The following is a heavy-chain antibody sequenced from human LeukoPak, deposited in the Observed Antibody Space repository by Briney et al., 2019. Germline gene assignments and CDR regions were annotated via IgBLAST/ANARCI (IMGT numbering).Heavy chain of an antibody. CDR2: IYSGGST. Sequence: GGSLRLSCAASGFTFSSYEMNWVRQAPGKGLEWVSVIYSGGSTYYADSVKGRFTISRDNSKNTLYLQMNSLRAEDTAVYYCAREPYDSSGYYDYWGQGTLVTVSS. CDR3: AREPYDSSGYYDY. J-gene: IGHJ4*02. D-gene: IGHD3-22*01. V-gene: IGHV3-53*01. CDR1: GFTFSSYE.